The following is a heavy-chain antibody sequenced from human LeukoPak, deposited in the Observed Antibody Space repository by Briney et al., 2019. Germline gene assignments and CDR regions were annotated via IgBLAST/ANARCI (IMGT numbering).Heavy chain of an antibody. D-gene: IGHD3-22*01. V-gene: IGHV4-39*07. J-gene: IGHJ4*02. CDR1: GGSISSSSYY. CDR2: IYYSGST. Sequence: PSETLSLTCTVSGGSISSSSYYWGWIRQPPGKGLEWIGSIYYSGSTYYNPSLKSRVTISVDTSKNQLSLKPSSVTAADTAVYYCAREPYYDSSGYYYFDYWGQGTLVTVSS. CDR3: AREPYYDSSGYYYFDY.